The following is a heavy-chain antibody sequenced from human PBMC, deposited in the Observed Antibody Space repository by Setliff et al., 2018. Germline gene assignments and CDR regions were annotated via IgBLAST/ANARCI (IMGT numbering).Heavy chain of an antibody. Sequence: PGGSLRLSCAASGFAFASHNMLWVRQAPGKGLEWVAAISSANNYLVYADSVKGRFTISRDNAKNSLYLQMNSLRAEDTAVYYCARVGRVGYYESFQYWGQGTLVTVSS. CDR3: ARVGRVGYYESFQY. CDR2: ISSANNYL. CDR1: GFAFASHN. V-gene: IGHV3-21*01. J-gene: IGHJ1*01. D-gene: IGHD3-22*01.